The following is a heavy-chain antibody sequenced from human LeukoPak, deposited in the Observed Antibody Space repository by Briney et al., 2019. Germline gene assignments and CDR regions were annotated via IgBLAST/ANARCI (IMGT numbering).Heavy chain of an antibody. J-gene: IGHJ3*02. CDR2: INHSGST. Sequence: SETLSLTCAVYGGSFSGYYWSWIRQPPGKGLEWIGEINHSGSTNYNPSLKSRVTISVDTSKNQFSLKLSSVTAADTAVYYCARVGLDIVVVPADSNDAFDIWGQGTMVTVSS. CDR1: GGSFSGYY. D-gene: IGHD2-2*01. V-gene: IGHV4-34*01. CDR3: ARVGLDIVVVPADSNDAFDI.